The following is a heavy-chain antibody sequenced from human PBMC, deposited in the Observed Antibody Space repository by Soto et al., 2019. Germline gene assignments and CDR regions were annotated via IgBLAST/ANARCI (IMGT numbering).Heavy chain of an antibody. V-gene: IGHV4-4*07. J-gene: IGHJ5*02. CDR3: VRDGSKSLRDWFDP. CDR2: IYATGTT. Sequence: QVQLEESGPGLLKPSETLSLTCNVSGTSISGYYWSWIRQSAGKGLEWIGRIYATGTTNYSPSLKIRITMSVDTSKRQLSLKLTSVTAADTGIYYCVRDGSKSLRDWFDPWGRGISVTVSS. CDR1: GTSISGYY. D-gene: IGHD3-16*01.